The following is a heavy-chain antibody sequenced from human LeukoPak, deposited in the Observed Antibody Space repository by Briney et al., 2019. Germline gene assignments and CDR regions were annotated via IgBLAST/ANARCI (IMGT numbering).Heavy chain of an antibody. J-gene: IGHJ4*02. Sequence: SETLSLTCTVSGGSISSYYWSWIRQPPGKGLEWIGYIYTSGSTNYNPSLKSRVTISVDTSKNQFSLKLSSVTAADTAVYYCARDGKLGIYYWGQGTLVTVSS. V-gene: IGHV4-4*09. CDR3: ARDGKLGIYY. D-gene: IGHD7-27*01. CDR2: IYTSGST. CDR1: GGSISSYY.